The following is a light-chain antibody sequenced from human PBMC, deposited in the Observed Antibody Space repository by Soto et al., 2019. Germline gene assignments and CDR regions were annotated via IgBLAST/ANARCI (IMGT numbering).Light chain of an antibody. CDR3: QQYNKWTQT. V-gene: IGKV3-15*01. CDR1: QSVSID. CDR2: GAS. Sequence: EIVMTQSPATVPVSPGERVTLSCRASQSVSIDLAWYQKKPGQDPRILIYGASTRATDIPPSFTGSGSGTEFTLTISRLQSEDIAVYYCQQYNKWTQTFGQGTKVDIK. J-gene: IGKJ1*01.